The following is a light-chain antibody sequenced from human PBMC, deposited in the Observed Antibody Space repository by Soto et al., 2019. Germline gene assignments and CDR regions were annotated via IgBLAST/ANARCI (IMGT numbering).Light chain of an antibody. CDR3: QQSYTTPPA. CDR1: QSIRNY. Sequence: DIQMTQSPSSLSASVGDRVTITCRASQSIRNYLNWYQQKPGKAPKLLIYAASSLQGGVPSRFSGTGSGTDFTLTISSLEPEDFAAYYSQQSYTTPPAFGQGTKVEIK. CDR2: AAS. V-gene: IGKV1-39*01. J-gene: IGKJ1*01.